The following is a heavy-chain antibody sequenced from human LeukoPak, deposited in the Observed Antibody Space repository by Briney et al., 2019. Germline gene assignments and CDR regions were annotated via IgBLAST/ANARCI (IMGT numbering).Heavy chain of an antibody. CDR3: ARDSAIVVVTAPDY. CDR2: ISSSSSYI. V-gene: IGHV3-21*01. CDR1: GFTFSSYS. Sequence: GGSLRLSCAASGFTFSSYSMNWVRQAPGKGLEWVSSISSSSSYIYYADSVKGRFTISRDNAKNSLYLQMNSLRAEDTAVYYCARDSAIVVVTAPDYWGQGTLVTVSS. J-gene: IGHJ4*02. D-gene: IGHD2-21*02.